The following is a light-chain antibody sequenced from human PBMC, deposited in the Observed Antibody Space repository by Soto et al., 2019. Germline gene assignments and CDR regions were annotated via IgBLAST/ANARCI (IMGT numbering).Light chain of an antibody. J-gene: IGKJ3*01. CDR3: QQSYTNPLT. CDR2: AAS. Sequence: DIQMTPSPSSLSASVGDRVTITCQASQDITNYLNWYQQKPGKAPQLLIYAASSLQSGVPSRFTGSGSGTDFTLTINSLQLEDFATYYCQQSYTNPLTFGPGTKVDIK. CDR1: QDITNY. V-gene: IGKV1-39*01.